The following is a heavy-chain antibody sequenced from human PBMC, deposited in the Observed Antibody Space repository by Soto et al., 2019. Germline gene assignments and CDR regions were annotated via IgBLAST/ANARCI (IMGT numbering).Heavy chain of an antibody. CDR2: IVPILAST. J-gene: IGHJ5*02. V-gene: IGHV1-69*01. CDR3: ARVSGDSGGSCYYWWFDP. CDR1: GGTFSNYA. D-gene: IGHD2-15*01. Sequence: QVQLVQSGAEVKKPGSSVKVSCKTSGGTFSNYAISWVRQAPGQGLEWMGGIVPILASTYYAQKFQGRVTFNADESTSTAYRELRSMRSEYTAVYYCARVSGDSGGSCYYWWFDPWGQGTPVTVSS.